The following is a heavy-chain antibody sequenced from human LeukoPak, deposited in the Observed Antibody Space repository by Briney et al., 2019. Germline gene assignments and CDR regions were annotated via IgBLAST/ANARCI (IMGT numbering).Heavy chain of an antibody. V-gene: IGHV4-59*01. Sequence: SETLSLTCTVSGGSISSYYWSWIRQPPGKGLECIGYIYYSGNTNYNPSLKSRVTISVDMSKNQFSLKLSSVTAADTAVYYCARGFNWFDPWGQGTLVTVSS. CDR3: ARGFNWFDP. CDR2: IYYSGNT. J-gene: IGHJ5*02. CDR1: GGSISSYY.